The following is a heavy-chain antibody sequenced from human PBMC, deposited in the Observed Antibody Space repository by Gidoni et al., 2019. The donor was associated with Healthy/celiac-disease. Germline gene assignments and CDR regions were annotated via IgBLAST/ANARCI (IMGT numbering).Heavy chain of an antibody. Sequence: VQPGSSLRLSCAASGFTFSSCGMHWVRQAPGKGLEWVAVIWYYGSNKSYADSVKGRFTISIDNSKNTLYLQMNSLRAEDTAVYYCARWGVVPAAGTFDYWGQGTLVTVSS. J-gene: IGHJ4*02. V-gene: IGHV3-33*01. D-gene: IGHD2-2*01. CDR1: GFTFSSCG. CDR2: IWYYGSNK. CDR3: ARWGVVPAAGTFDY.